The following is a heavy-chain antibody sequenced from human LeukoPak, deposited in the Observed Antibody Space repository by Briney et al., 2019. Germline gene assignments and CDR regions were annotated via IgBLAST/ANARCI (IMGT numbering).Heavy chain of an antibody. CDR3: ARDTRRGYSGYPDY. Sequence: ASVKVSFKASGYTFTSYYMHWVGQAPGQGLEWMGIINPSGCSTSYAQKYQGRVNMTRDAYASTVYMELSSVRSEDTGVYYCARDTRRGYSGYPDYWGEGTLVTVSS. J-gene: IGHJ4*02. D-gene: IGHD5-12*01. CDR1: GYTFTSYY. V-gene: IGHV1-46*01. CDR2: INPSGCST.